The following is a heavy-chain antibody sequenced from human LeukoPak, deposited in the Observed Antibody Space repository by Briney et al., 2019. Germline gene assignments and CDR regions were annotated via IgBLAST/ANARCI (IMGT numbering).Heavy chain of an antibody. D-gene: IGHD2-2*01. CDR2: IYYSGST. CDR3: ARSVVPAAMRDSYYYYYMDV. Sequence: SETLSLTCTASGGSISSYYGSWIRQPPGKGLEWIGYIYYSGSTNYNPSLKSRVTISVDTSKNQFSLKLSSVTAADTAVYYCARSVVPAAMRDSYYYYYMDVWGKGTTVTVSS. CDR1: GGSISSYY. V-gene: IGHV4-59*01. J-gene: IGHJ6*03.